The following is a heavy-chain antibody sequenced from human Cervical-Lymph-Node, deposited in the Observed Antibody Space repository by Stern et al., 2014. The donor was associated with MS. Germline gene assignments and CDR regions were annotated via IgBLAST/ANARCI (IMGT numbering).Heavy chain of an antibody. CDR2: ISGSTSYT. J-gene: IGHJ4*02. Sequence: DQLVESGGGLVKPGGSLRLSCAASGFSFSDYYMSWIRQAPGKGLEWGTYISGSTSYTKYADSVKGRFTISRDNTKNSLYLQMNSLSAEDTAVYYCARGYSSGWYAGSDYWGQGSLVTVSS. D-gene: IGHD6-19*01. CDR1: GFSFSDYY. V-gene: IGHV3-11*06. CDR3: ARGYSSGWYAGSDY.